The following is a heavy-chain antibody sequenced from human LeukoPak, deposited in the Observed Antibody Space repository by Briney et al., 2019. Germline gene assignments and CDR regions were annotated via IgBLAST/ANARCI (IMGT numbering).Heavy chain of an antibody. CDR2: INHSGST. D-gene: IGHD1-26*01. J-gene: IGHJ3*02. CDR3: ARDIIVGATIGAFDI. CDR1: GGSFSGYY. Sequence: SETLSLTCAVYGGSFSGYYWSWIRQPPGKGLEWIGEINHSGSTNHNPSLKSRVTIAVDTSKNQFSLKLSSVTAADTAVYYCARDIIVGATIGAFDIWGQGTMVTVSS. V-gene: IGHV4-34*01.